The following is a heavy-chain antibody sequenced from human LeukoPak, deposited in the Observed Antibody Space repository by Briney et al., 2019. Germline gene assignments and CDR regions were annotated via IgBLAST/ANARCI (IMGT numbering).Heavy chain of an antibody. CDR2: ISSSGNTI. Sequence: EPGGSLRLSCAASGFTFSSYEMNWVRQAPGKGLEWVSYISSSGNTIYYADSVKGRFTISRDNAKNSLYLRMNSLRAEDTALYYCARGLGPDYWGQGTLVTVSS. D-gene: IGHD3-9*01. J-gene: IGHJ4*02. CDR3: ARGLGPDY. CDR1: GFTFSSYE. V-gene: IGHV3-48*03.